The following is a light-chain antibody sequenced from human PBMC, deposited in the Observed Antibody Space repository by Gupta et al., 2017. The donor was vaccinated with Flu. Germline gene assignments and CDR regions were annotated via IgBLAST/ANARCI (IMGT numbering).Light chain of an antibody. Sequence: EIVLTQSPATLSVFPGERASLSCMASQNVNRNLAWYQQKPGQPPRLLIYGASTRATGVPARFSGTGSGTDFTLTVSSLQSEDSAVYFCQQYNVWPPLTFGGGTKVQI. CDR3: QQYNVWPPLT. J-gene: IGKJ4*01. V-gene: IGKV3-15*01. CDR1: QNVNRN. CDR2: GAS.